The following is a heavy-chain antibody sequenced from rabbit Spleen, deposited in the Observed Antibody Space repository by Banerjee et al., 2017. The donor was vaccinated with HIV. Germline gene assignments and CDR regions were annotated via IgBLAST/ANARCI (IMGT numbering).Heavy chain of an antibody. CDR3: ARDSGSSFSSYGMDL. CDR2: INSITGKT. V-gene: IGHV1S45*01. Sequence: QEHLEESGGGLVKPEGSLTLTCTASGFSFTNKDVMCWVRQAPGKGLEWIGCINSITGKTVYATWAKGRFTISRASATTVFLQMTSLTAADTATYFCARDSGSSFSSYGMDLWGPGTLVTVS. CDR1: GFSFTNKDV. D-gene: IGHD8-1*01. J-gene: IGHJ6*01.